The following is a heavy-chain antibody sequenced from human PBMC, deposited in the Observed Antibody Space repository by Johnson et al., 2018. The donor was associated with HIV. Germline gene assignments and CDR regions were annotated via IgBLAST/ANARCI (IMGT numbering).Heavy chain of an antibody. CDR1: GFTFSSYW. CDR3: ARDLHAFDI. Sequence: VQLVESGGGLVQPGGSLRLSCAASGFTFSSYWMHWVRQAPGKGLEWVSVIYSGGSTYYADSVKGRFTISRDNSKNTLYLQMNSLRAEDTAVYYCARDLHAFDIWGQGTMVTVSS. J-gene: IGHJ3*02. V-gene: IGHV3-66*01. CDR2: IYSGGST.